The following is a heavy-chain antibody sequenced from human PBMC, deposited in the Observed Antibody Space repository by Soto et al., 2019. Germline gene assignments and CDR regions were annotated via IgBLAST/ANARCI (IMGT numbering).Heavy chain of an antibody. V-gene: IGHV1-69*01. CDR1: GGTFSSYA. CDR2: IIPIFGTA. CDR3: ARDYIVGASEGYFDY. J-gene: IGHJ4*02. D-gene: IGHD1-26*01. Sequence: QVQLVQSGAEVKKPGSSVKVSCKASGGTFSSYAISWVRQAPGQGLEWMGVIIPIFGTANYAQKFQGRVTITADESTSTDCMELSSLRTEDTAVYYCARDYIVGASEGYFDYWGQGTLVTVSS.